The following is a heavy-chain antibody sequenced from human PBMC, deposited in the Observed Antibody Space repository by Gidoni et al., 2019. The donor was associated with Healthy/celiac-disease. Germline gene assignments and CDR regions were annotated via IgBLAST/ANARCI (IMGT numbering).Heavy chain of an antibody. D-gene: IGHD1-7*01. CDR3: AREGGGLELLGYFDY. V-gene: IGHV1-46*03. J-gene: IGHJ4*02. CDR2: INPSGGST. Sequence: VRQAPGQGLEWMGIINPSGGSTSYAQKFQGRVTMTRDTSTSTVYMELSSLRSEDTAVYYCAREGGGLELLGYFDYWGQGTLVTVSS.